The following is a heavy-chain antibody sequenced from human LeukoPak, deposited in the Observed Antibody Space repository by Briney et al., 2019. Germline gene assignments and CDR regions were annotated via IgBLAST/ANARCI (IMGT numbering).Heavy chain of an antibody. Sequence: SVKVSCKASGGTVSSYAISWVRQAPRQGLEWMGGIIPIFGTANYAQKFQGRVTITADESTSTAYMELSSLRSEDTAVYYCARGHCSGGSCYFDYWGQGTLVTVSS. J-gene: IGHJ4*02. D-gene: IGHD2-15*01. CDR1: GGTVSSYA. CDR2: IIPIFGTA. CDR3: ARGHCSGGSCYFDY. V-gene: IGHV1-69*13.